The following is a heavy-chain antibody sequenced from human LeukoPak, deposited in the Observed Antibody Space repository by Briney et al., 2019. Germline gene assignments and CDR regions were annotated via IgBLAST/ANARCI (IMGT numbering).Heavy chain of an antibody. CDR1: GGSISSSSYY. CDR3: ATYYTNYDFWSGYYRGGYYFDY. Sequence: SETLSLTCTVSGGSISSSSYYWGWIRQPPGKGLEWIGSIYYSGSTYYNPSLKGRVTISVDTSKNQFSLKLSSVTAADTAVYYCATYYTNYDFWSGYYRGGYYFDYWGQGTLVTVSS. CDR2: IYYSGST. D-gene: IGHD3-3*01. J-gene: IGHJ4*02. V-gene: IGHV4-39*01.